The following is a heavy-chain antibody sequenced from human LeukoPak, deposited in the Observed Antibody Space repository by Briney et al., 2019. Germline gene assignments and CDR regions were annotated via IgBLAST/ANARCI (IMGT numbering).Heavy chain of an antibody. CDR1: GYTFTSYY. CDR2: INPSGGST. D-gene: IGHD2-2*02. CDR3: ARDRGIVVVTAAITNWFDP. J-gene: IGHJ5*02. Sequence: ASVKVSCKASGYTFTSYYMHWVRQAPGQGLEWMGIINPSGGSTSYAQKFQGRVTMTRDTSTSTVYMELSSLRSEDTAVYYCARDRGIVVVTAAITNWFDPWGQGTLVTVSS. V-gene: IGHV1-46*01.